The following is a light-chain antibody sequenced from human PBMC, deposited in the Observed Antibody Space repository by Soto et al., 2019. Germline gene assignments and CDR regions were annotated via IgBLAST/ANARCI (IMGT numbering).Light chain of an antibody. CDR1: QGIGDT. CDR3: QQANSFPIT. Sequence: MTQSPATLSLSPGERATLPCRASQGIGDTLAWYQQRPGKAPKLLIYAASSLQSGVPSRFSGSGSGTDFTLTISSLQPEDFATYYCQQANSFPITFGQGTRLEIK. J-gene: IGKJ5*01. CDR2: AAS. V-gene: IGKV1-12*01.